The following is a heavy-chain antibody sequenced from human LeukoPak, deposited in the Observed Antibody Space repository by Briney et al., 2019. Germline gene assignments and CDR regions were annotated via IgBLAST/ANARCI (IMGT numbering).Heavy chain of an antibody. CDR3: ARAAPPGDGYNSFDF. J-gene: IGHJ4*02. CDR2: IHTDGSDA. V-gene: IGHV3-74*01. Sequence: PGESLRLSCAASGFTFSSYWMHWVRQAPGKGLVWVSHIHTDGSDAYYADSVKGRFTISRDNAKNTLYLQMNSLRAEDTAVYYCARAAPPGDGYNSFDFRGQGTLVTVSS. CDR1: GFTFSSYW. D-gene: IGHD5-24*01.